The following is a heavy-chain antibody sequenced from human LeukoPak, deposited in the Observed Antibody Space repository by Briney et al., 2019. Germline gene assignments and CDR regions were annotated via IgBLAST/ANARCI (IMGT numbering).Heavy chain of an antibody. D-gene: IGHD5-12*01. CDR1: GFSLSGYW. Sequence: GGSLRLSCAAYGFSLSGYWMSWVRQAPGKGLEWVARLHADGSEMYYVDSVKGRFTISRDNTKNSLYVQVNSLRVEDTAVYYCARGRYSFDYLGQGTLVTVSS. CDR2: LHADGSEM. CDR3: ARGRYSFDY. J-gene: IGHJ4*02. V-gene: IGHV3-7*01.